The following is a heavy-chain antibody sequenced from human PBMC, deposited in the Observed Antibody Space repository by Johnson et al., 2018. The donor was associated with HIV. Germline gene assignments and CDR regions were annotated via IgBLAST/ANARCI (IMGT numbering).Heavy chain of an antibody. CDR1: GFTFSDHA. CDR3: ARDREYGLAWGWAFDI. Sequence: VQLVESGGGLVQPGGSLRLSCAGSGFTFSDHAMGWVRQAPGKGLEWVSSMSGSGAVTYYADSVKGRVTISRDNSKNTLYRQTSRLRTEDTAVYYCARDREYGLAWGWAFDIWGQGTMVSVSS. V-gene: IGHV3-23*04. D-gene: IGHD6-19*01. CDR2: MSGSGAVT. J-gene: IGHJ3*02.